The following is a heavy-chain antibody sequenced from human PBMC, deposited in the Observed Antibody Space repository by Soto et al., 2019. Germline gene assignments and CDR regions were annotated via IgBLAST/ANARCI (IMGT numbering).Heavy chain of an antibody. V-gene: IGHV5-51*01. Sequence: PGESLKISCKGSGYSFTNYWIAWVRQMPGKGLEWMGIIFPSASDTRYSPSFQGQVTISSDRSTSTVFLQWASLKASDTAVYFCPRKDKSGYFNWFDPWGQGTLVTVS. CDR2: IFPSASDT. CDR3: PRKDKSGYFNWFDP. CDR1: GYSFTNYW. J-gene: IGHJ5*02. D-gene: IGHD3-22*01.